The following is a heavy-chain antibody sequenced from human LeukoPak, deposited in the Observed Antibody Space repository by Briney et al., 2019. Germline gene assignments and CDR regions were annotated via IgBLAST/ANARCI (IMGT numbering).Heavy chain of an antibody. CDR3: ARTQIEWLFFFDY. V-gene: IGHV4-4*02. CDR2: IYHSGST. D-gene: IGHD3-3*01. Sequence: SETLSLTCAVSGGSISSSNWWSWVRQPPGKGLEWIGEIYHSGSTNYNPSLKSRVTVSVDTSKNQFSLKLSSVTAADTAVYYCARTQIEWLFFFDYWGQGTLVTVSS. J-gene: IGHJ4*02. CDR1: GGSISSSNW.